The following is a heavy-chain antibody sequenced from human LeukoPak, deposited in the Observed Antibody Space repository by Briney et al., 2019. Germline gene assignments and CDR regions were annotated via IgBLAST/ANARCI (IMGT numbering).Heavy chain of an antibody. Sequence: GASVKVSCKASGYTLTSYGISWVRQAPGQGLEWMGWISAYNGNTNYAQKLQDRVTMTTDTSTTTVYMELRSLRSDDTAVYFCARDLGSVAPSYFDYWGQGTLVTVSS. J-gene: IGHJ4*02. CDR2: ISAYNGNT. D-gene: IGHD5-12*01. CDR1: GYTLTSYG. V-gene: IGHV1-18*01. CDR3: ARDLGSVAPSYFDY.